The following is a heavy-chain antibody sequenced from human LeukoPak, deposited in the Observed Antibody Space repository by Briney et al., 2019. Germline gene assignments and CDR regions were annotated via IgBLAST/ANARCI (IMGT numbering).Heavy chain of an antibody. CDR2: IYYSGST. D-gene: IGHD1-20*01. J-gene: IGHJ3*02. Sequence: SETLSLTCTVFGGSISTYYWSWIRQPPGKGLEWIGYIYYSGSTNYNPSLKSRVIISVHRSKNQFSLNLSSVTAADMAVYYCARDPGIDAFDIWGQGTMVTVSS. CDR3: ARDPGIDAFDI. V-gene: IGHV4-59*01. CDR1: GGSISTYY.